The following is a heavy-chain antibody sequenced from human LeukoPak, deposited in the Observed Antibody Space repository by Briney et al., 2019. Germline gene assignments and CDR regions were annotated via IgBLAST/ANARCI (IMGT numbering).Heavy chain of an antibody. V-gene: IGHV3-30*18. CDR2: ISHDGRTE. D-gene: IGHD6-25*01. J-gene: IGHJ1*01. CDR1: GFTFSKYR. Sequence: PAGTLTHYSAPPGFTFSKYRMHWVRQATGKGLEWVAVISHDGRTEFYADSVKGRFTISRDNSKNTLDLQMFSLRAEDTAVYYCAKEPTSYSSGWYFHHWGQGTLVTVSP. CDR3: AKEPTSYSSGWYFHH.